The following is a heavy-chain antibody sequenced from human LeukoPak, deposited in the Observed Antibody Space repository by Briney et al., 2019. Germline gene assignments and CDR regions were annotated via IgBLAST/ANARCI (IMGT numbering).Heavy chain of an antibody. CDR2: ISNSGST. CDR1: GGSINSGGYY. CDR3: ARGTRWGARFDY. Sequence: PSQTLSLTCTVSGGSINSGGYYWSWIRQHPGKGLEWIGYISNSGSTYYNPSLKSRVTISVDTSKNQFSLKLSSVTAADTAVYYCARGTRWGARFDYWGQGTLVTVSS. V-gene: IGHV4-31*03. D-gene: IGHD1-26*01. J-gene: IGHJ4*02.